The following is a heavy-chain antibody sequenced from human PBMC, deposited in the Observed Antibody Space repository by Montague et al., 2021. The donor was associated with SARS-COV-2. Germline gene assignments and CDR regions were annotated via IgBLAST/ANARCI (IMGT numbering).Heavy chain of an antibody. Sequence: SLRLSCAASGFTVSNNYMIWVRQAPGKELDCVSIIYSGGSTYHADSVKRRFTISRDNSNNTVYLQMKSLRAEDTAVYYCARGPYSSGWYTYEYFQHWGQGTLVTVSS. CDR3: ARGPYSSGWYTYEYFQH. J-gene: IGHJ1*01. CDR1: GFTVSNNY. CDR2: IYSGGST. V-gene: IGHV3-53*01. D-gene: IGHD6-19*01.